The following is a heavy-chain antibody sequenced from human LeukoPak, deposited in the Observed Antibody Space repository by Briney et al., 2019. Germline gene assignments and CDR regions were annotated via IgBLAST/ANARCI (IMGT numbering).Heavy chain of an antibody. D-gene: IGHD4-11*01. CDR3: ARDEGDYSNYVGY. V-gene: IGHV3-7*01. Sequence: PGGSLRLSCAASGFTFSNYWMSWVRQAAGKGLEGVANIKKDGSEKDYVDSVKGRFTISRENTNTSLYLQMNSLRAEDTAVYYCARDEGDYSNYVGYWGQGTLVTVS. CDR1: GFTFSNYW. J-gene: IGHJ4*02. CDR2: IKKDGSEK.